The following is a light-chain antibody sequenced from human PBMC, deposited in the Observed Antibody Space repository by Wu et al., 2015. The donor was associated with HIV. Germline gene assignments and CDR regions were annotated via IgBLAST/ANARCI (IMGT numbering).Light chain of an antibody. CDR2: AAS. CDR3: QQSYTIPFT. Sequence: DIQMTQSPSSLSASVGDNVTITCRASQSISWYLNWYQQKPGKAPKLLIYAASTLQTGVPSGFSGSGSGTDFTLTISSLQPEDFATYYCQQSYTIPFTFGPGTKVDIK. J-gene: IGKJ3*01. V-gene: IGKV1-39*01. CDR1: QSISWY.